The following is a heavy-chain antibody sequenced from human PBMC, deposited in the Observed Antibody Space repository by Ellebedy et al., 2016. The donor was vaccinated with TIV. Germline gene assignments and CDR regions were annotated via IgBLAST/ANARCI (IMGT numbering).Heavy chain of an antibody. V-gene: IGHV3-15*01. D-gene: IGHD5-18*01. CDR3: TTVYRYNYDSV. J-gene: IGHJ4*02. Sequence: GESPKISCAASGFTFSNAWMNWVRQAPGKGLEWVGRIKSKTDGGAADYAAPVKGRFTISRDDSKNTLYLQVNSLKTEDTAVYFCTTVYRYNYDSVWGQGTLVTVSS. CDR2: IKSKTDGGAA. CDR1: GFTFSNAW.